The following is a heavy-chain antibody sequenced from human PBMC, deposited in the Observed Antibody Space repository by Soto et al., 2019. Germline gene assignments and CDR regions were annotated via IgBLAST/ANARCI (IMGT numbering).Heavy chain of an antibody. D-gene: IGHD2-21*01. CDR3: ARWRSAWRFEYYYYGMDV. J-gene: IGHJ6*02. CDR2: MNPNSGNT. Sequence: RASVKVSCKASGYTFTSYDINWVRQATGQGLEWMGWMNPNSGNTGYAQKFQGRVTMTRNTSISTAYMELSSLRSEDTAVYYCARWRSAWRFEYYYYGMDVWGQGTTVTVSS. CDR1: GYTFTSYD. V-gene: IGHV1-8*01.